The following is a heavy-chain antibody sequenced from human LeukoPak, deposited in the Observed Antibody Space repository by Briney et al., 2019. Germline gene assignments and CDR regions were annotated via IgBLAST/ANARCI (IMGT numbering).Heavy chain of an antibody. D-gene: IGHD3-22*01. CDR1: GFTFTSSA. J-gene: IGHJ6*02. V-gene: IGHV1-58*02. Sequence: SVKVSCKASGFTFTSSAMQWVRQARGQRLELIGWIVVGSGNTNYAQKFQERVTINRDMSTSTAYMELSSLRSEDTAVYYCAAGYDSSGYYYVNYYYYGMDVWGQGTTVTVSS. CDR3: AAGYDSSGYYYVNYYYYGMDV. CDR2: IVVGSGNT.